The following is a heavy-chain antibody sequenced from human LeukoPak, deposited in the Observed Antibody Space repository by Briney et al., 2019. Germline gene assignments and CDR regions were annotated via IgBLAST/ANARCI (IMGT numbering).Heavy chain of an antibody. D-gene: IGHD2-15*01. CDR1: GYSFTSYG. CDR2: ISGYNGNT. CDR3: ARVGGCSGNGCYSGVYHYYYMDV. J-gene: IGHJ6*03. Sequence: ASVKVSCKASGYSFTSYGISWVRQAPGQGVEWMGWISGYNGNTIYAQKFQGRVTMTTDTSTRAAQMELRSLSSDDTAVYYCARVGGCSGNGCYSGVYHYYYMDVWGKGTTVTVSS. V-gene: IGHV1-18*01.